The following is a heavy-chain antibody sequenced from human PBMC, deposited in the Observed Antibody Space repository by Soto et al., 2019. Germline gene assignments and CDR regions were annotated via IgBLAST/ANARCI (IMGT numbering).Heavy chain of an antibody. CDR1: GFTFSYHA. J-gene: IGHJ6*02. V-gene: IGHV3-30-3*01. CDR3: ARGTTTSAFSAMDV. D-gene: IGHD1-1*01. Sequence: QVQLVESGGGVVQPGRSLRLSCAASGFTFSYHALNWVRQAPGKGLEWVAVISFDGGNKYNAETGKGRFTISRDNSNSTLYLQMNSLRAEDTAMYFCARGTTTSAFSAMDVWGQGTTVTVSS. CDR2: ISFDGGNK.